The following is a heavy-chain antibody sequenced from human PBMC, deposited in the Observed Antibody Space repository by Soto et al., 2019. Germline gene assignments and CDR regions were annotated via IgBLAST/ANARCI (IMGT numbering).Heavy chain of an antibody. CDR2: INHSGST. Sequence: PSETLSLTCAVYGGSFSCYYWSWIRQPPGKGLEWIGEINHSGSTNYNPSLKSRVTISVDTSKNQFSLKLSSVTAADTAVYYCARGRGSGWYTYYYYYYGMDVWGQGTTVTVSS. CDR1: GGSFSCYY. D-gene: IGHD6-19*01. V-gene: IGHV4-34*01. CDR3: ARGRGSGWYTYYYYYYGMDV. J-gene: IGHJ6*02.